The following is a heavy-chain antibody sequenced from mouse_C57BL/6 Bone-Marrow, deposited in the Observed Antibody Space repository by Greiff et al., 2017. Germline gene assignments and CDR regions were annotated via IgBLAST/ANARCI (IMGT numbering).Heavy chain of an antibody. CDR2: IDPEDGET. J-gene: IGHJ3*01. V-gene: IGHV14-2*01. CDR1: GFNIKDYY. D-gene: IGHD1-1*01. CDR3: ARWLYGSSYDAWFAY. Sequence: VQLKESGAELVKPGASVKLSCTASGFNIKDYYMHWVKQRTEQGLEWIGRIDPEDGETKYAPKFQGKATITADTSSNTAYLQLSSLTSEDTAVYYCARWLYGSSYDAWFAYWGQGTLVTVSA.